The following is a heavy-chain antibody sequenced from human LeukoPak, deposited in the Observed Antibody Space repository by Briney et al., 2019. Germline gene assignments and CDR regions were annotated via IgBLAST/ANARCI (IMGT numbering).Heavy chain of an antibody. CDR3: AREDSDYGDSPIFDY. Sequence: ASVKVSCKASGYTFTSYAMNWVRQAPGQGLEWMGWINTNTGNPTYAQGFTGRFVFSLDTSVSTAYLQISSLKAEDTAVYYCAREDSDYGDSPIFDYWGQGTLVTVSS. J-gene: IGHJ4*02. CDR2: INTNTGNP. CDR1: GYTFTSYA. D-gene: IGHD4-17*01. V-gene: IGHV7-4-1*02.